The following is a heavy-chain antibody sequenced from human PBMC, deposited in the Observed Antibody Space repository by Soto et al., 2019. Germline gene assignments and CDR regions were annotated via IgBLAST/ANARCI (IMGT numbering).Heavy chain of an antibody. CDR2: IWYDGSYR. J-gene: IGHJ5*02. D-gene: IGHD3-10*01. Sequence: PGGSLRLSCISSGFTFNTYGMLWARQAPGTGLEWVAGIWYDGSYRYYVDSVKGRFTVSRDNSKNTVYLEMNNLRAEDTAVYYCARISGSGHLGWFDPWGQGTLVTVSS. V-gene: IGHV3-33*01. CDR1: GFTFNTYG. CDR3: ARISGSGHLGWFDP.